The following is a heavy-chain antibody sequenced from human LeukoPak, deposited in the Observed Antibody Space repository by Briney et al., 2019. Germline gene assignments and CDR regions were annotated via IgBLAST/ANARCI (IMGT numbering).Heavy chain of an antibody. J-gene: IGHJ3*01. V-gene: IGHV1-2*02. D-gene: IGHD1-26*01. CDR2: INPNGGAT. CDR3: ARDRPHTSMNAFDV. CDR1: GYTLTNNY. Sequence: GASVKVSCKASGYTLTNNYIHWMRQAPGQGLEWMGWINPNGGATRFAQKFQGRVSMTGDTSITTANMDRSSLRSDDTAVYYCARDRPHTSMNAFDVWGQGTLVTVSS.